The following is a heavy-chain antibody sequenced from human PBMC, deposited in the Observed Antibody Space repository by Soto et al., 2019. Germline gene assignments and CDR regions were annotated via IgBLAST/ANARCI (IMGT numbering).Heavy chain of an antibody. J-gene: IGHJ6*02. V-gene: IGHV4-59*08. CDR1: SGPDRSHN. CDR2: VYYTGDT. Sequence: QVQLQQSGPRLVKPSETLSLTCTVSSGPDRSHNWGWIRQPPGRGLEWIGYVYYTGDTAYNPSLRGRVTISADTSTNDISFTLTSVTAADTAVYYCVRQGIDYLHGLVDVWGQGTTVSVSS. CDR3: VRQGIDYLHGLVDV. D-gene: IGHD4-17*01.